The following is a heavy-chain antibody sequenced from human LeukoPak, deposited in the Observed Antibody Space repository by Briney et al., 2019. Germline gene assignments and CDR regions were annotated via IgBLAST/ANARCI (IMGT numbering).Heavy chain of an antibody. D-gene: IGHD3-22*01. CDR1: GFTFSSYG. V-gene: IGHV3-23*01. CDR3: AKVAQITMIVVDAFDI. CDR2: ISGSGRST. Sequence: GGSLRLSCAASGFTFSSYGMSWVRQAPGKGLEWVPGISGSGRSTYYADSVKGRFTISRDNSKNTLYLQMNSLRAEDTAVYYCAKVAQITMIVVDAFDIWGQGTVVTVSS. J-gene: IGHJ3*02.